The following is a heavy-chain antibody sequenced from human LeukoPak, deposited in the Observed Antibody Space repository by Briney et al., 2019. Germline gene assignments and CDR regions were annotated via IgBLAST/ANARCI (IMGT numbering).Heavy chain of an antibody. D-gene: IGHD1-1*01. J-gene: IGHJ4*02. CDR2: IYYSGST. CDR3: ASLREGTANDY. Sequence: SETLSLTCTVSGGSISSSSYYWGWIRQPPGEGLEWIGSIYYSGSTYYNPSLKSRVTISVDTSKNQFSLKLSSVTAADTAVYYCASLREGTANDYWGQGTLVTVSS. CDR1: GGSISSSSYY. V-gene: IGHV4-39*01.